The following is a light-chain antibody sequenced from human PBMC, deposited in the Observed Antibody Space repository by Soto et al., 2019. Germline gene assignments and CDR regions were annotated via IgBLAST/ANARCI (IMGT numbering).Light chain of an antibody. V-gene: IGLV2-14*01. CDR1: SSDVGGYNY. Sequence: QSALTQPASVSGSPGQSITISCTGTSSDVGGYNYVSWYQQHPGKAPKLMIYDVSNRPSGVSNRFSGSKSGNTASLTISGLHAEDEAGYYCSSYTSSSTVVFGGGTKLTVL. CDR2: DVS. J-gene: IGLJ2*01. CDR3: SSYTSSSTVV.